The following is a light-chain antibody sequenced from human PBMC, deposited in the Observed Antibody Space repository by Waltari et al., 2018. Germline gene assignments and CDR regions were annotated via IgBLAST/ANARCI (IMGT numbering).Light chain of an antibody. CDR2: AAS. J-gene: IGKJ5*01. CDR1: QRVSDY. V-gene: IGKV3-11*01. CDR3: QHSINWPIS. Sequence: EIVLTQSPATLSLSPGERATLSCRASQRVSDYLAWYQQKPGQAPRLLISAASTRATVIPAMFSGSGSGTDFALTISSLEPEYVVFYYCQHSINWPISFGQGTRLEIK.